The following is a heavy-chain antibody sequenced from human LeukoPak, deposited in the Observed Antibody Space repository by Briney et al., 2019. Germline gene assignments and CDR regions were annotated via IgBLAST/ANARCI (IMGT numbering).Heavy chain of an antibody. V-gene: IGHV3-23*01. CDR1: GFTFSSYS. CDR2: ISGSGGST. CDR3: AKDGTSPYYYYYYMDV. J-gene: IGHJ6*03. Sequence: TGGSLRLSCAASGFTFSSYSMNWVRQAPGKGLEWVSAISGSGGSTYYADSVKGRFTISRDNSKNTLYLQMNSLRAEDTAVYYCAKDGTSPYYYYYYMDVWGKGTTVTVSS. D-gene: IGHD1-26*01.